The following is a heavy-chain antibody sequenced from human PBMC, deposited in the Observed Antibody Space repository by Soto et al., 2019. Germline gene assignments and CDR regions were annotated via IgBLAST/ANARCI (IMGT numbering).Heavy chain of an antibody. Sequence: QVQLQESGPGLVKPSQTLSLTCTVSGGSISSADHYWSWIRQPPGKGLEWIGYIYYTGSTYYNPSLKSPLPISLDTSTDHFSLKLRSVTAADTAVYYCAIMDRSAYWYDPWGLGTLVTVSS. CDR1: GGSISSADHY. CDR2: IYYTGST. J-gene: IGHJ5*02. V-gene: IGHV4-30-4*01. CDR3: AIMDRSAYWYDP. D-gene: IGHD3-3*01.